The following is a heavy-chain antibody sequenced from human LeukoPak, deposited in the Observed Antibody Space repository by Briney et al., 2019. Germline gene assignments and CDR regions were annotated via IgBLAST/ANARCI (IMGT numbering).Heavy chain of an antibody. J-gene: IGHJ4*02. CDR3: TRAVGATNLGFDY. Sequence: GGSLRLSCAASGFTFSSYDMHWVRQATGKGLEWVSAIGTAGDTCYADSVKGRSTISRENAKNSLFLQVNSLRVGDTAVYYCTRAVGATNLGFDYWGQGTLVTVSS. V-gene: IGHV3-13*01. CDR2: IGTAGDT. D-gene: IGHD1-26*01. CDR1: GFTFSSYD.